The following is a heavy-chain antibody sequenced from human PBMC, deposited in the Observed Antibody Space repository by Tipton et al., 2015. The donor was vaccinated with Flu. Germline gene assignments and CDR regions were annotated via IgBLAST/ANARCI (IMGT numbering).Heavy chain of an antibody. D-gene: IGHD4-23*01. CDR2: IRSSSSYI. CDR1: GFTFSSYS. CDR3: ASGGNQHYYYYGMDV. J-gene: IGHJ6*02. Sequence: SLRLSCAASGFTFSSYSMNWVRQAPGKGLEWVSSIRSSSSYIYYADSVKGRFTISRDNAKNSLYLQMNSLRAEDTAVYYCASGGNQHYYYYGMDVWGQGTTVTVSS. V-gene: IGHV3-21*01.